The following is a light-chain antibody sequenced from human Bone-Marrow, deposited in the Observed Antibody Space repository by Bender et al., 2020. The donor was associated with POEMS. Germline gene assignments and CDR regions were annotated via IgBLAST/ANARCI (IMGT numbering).Light chain of an antibody. Sequence: QSVLTQPPSVSGAPGQRVTISCTGSSSNTGSGYDINWYQHLPGTAPKLLIYGYNNRPSGVPDRFSGSKSGTSASLAITGLQAGDESDYYCQSYDNSLGGWVFGGGTKLTVL. CDR1: SSNTGSGYD. V-gene: IGLV1-40*01. CDR3: QSYDNSLGGWV. CDR2: GYN. J-gene: IGLJ3*02.